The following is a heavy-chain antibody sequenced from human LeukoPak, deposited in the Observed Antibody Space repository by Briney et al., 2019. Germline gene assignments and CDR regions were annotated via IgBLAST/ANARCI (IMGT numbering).Heavy chain of an antibody. CDR1: GGSISSYY. CDR3: ARDGLSAAGATSVYFDY. D-gene: IGHD1-26*01. J-gene: IGHJ4*02. V-gene: IGHV4-4*07. CDR2: IYTSGST. Sequence: PSETLSLTCTVSGGSISSYYWSWIRQPAGKGLEWIGRIYTSGSTNYNPSLKSRVTMSVDTSKNQFSLKLSSVTAADTAVYYCARDGLSAAGATSVYFDYWGQGTLVTVSS.